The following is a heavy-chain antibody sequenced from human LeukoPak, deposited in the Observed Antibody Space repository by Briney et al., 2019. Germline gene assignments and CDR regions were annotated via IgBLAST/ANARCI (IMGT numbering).Heavy chain of an antibody. CDR2: ISAYNGNT. CDR3: ARSPYYDSSGYSVGFDY. J-gene: IGHJ4*02. D-gene: IGHD3-22*01. Sequence: ALVKVSCKASGYTFTSYGISWVRQAPGQGLEWMGWISAYNGNTNYAQKLQGRVTMTTDTSTSTAYMELRSLRSDDTAVYYCARSPYYDSSGYSVGFDYWGQGTLVTVSS. CDR1: GYTFTSYG. V-gene: IGHV1-18*01.